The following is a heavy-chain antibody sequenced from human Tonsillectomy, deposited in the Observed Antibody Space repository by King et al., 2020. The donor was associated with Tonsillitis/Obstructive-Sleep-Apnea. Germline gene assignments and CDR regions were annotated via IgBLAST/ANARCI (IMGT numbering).Heavy chain of an antibody. CDR2: ISGDGGST. CDR1: GFTFDDYA. Sequence: QLVQSGGGVVQPGGSLRLSCAASGFTFDDYAMHWVRQAPGKGLEWVSLISGDGGSTYYADSVKGRFTISRDNSKNSLYLQMNSLRTEDTAFYYCAKDIGIVVATAQYFQHWGQGTLVPLSS. D-gene: IGHD3-22*01. V-gene: IGHV3-43*02. CDR3: AKDIGIVVATAQYFQH. J-gene: IGHJ1*01.